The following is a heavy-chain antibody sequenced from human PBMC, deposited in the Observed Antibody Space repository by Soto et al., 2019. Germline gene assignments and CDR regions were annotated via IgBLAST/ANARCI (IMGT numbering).Heavy chain of an antibody. J-gene: IGHJ4*02. CDR2: ISGSGGST. V-gene: IGHV3-23*01. CDR1: GFTFSSYA. D-gene: IGHD1-26*01. CDR3: ARRGSGSYYDS. Sequence: EVQLLESGGGLVQPGGSLRLSCAASGFTFSSYAMRWVRQAPVKGLEWVSAISGSGGSTYYADSVKDRFTISRDNSKNTLYLQMNSLRAEDTAVYYCARRGSGSYYDSWGQGTLVTVSS.